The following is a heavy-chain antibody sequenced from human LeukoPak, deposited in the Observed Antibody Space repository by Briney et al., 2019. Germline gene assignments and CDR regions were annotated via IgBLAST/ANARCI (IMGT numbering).Heavy chain of an antibody. J-gene: IGHJ4*02. CDR2: IWYDGSNK. CDR1: GFTFSSYG. CDR3: ARLKGVATPFDY. V-gene: IGHV3-33*01. Sequence: GRCLRLSCAASGFTFSSYGMHWVRQAPGKGLEWVAVIWYDGSNKYYADSVKGRFTISRDNSKNTLYLQMNSLRAEDTAVYYCARLKGVATPFDYWGQGTLVTVS. D-gene: IGHD5-12*01.